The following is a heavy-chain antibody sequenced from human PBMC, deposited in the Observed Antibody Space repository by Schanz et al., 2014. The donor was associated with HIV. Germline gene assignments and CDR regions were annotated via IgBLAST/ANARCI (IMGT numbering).Heavy chain of an antibody. CDR2: INTYNGQT. CDR1: GYTFTNYA. Sequence: QVQLVQSGSEVGKPGASVKVSCKASGYTFTNYAFGWVRQAPGQGLEWVGSINTYNGQTDYGRKLQGRVTMTTDRSTSTAYLELRSLRSDDTAVYYCAKSRFQLHWFDSWGQGTLVTVSS. J-gene: IGHJ5*01. CDR3: AKSRFQLHWFDS. D-gene: IGHD2-2*01. V-gene: IGHV1-18*01.